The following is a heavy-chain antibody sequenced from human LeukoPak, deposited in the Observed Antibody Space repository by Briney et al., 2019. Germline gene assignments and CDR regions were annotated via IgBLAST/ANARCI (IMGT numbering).Heavy chain of an antibody. CDR1: GGSVSSGDYY. CDR2: IYYSGST. D-gene: IGHD3-9*01. CDR3: ARDRYFIGFDY. Sequence: SETLSLTCSVSGGSVSSGDYYWSWIRQPPGKGLEWIGYIYYSGSTYYNPSLKSRVSISVDTSKNQFSLKLTSVTAADTAVYYCARDRYFIGFDYWGQGTLVTVSS. V-gene: IGHV4-30-4*01. J-gene: IGHJ4*02.